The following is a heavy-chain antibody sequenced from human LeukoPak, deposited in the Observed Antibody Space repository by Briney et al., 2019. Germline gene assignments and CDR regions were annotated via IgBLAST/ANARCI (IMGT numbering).Heavy chain of an antibody. J-gene: IGHJ4*02. D-gene: IGHD5-18*01. CDR3: ARGPLDTAVATYYFDY. CDR2: LNHSSST. V-gene: IGHV4-34*01. CDR1: GGSFSGYY. Sequence: SETLSLTCAVYGGSFSGYYWSWIRQPPGKGLEWIGELNHSSSTNYNPSLKSRVTMSLDTSKNQFSLKLSSVTAADTAVYYCARGPLDTAVATYYFDYWAQGTLVTVSS.